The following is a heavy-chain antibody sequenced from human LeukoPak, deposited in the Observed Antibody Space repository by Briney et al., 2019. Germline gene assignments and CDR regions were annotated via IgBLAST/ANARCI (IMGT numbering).Heavy chain of an antibody. D-gene: IGHD1-26*01. V-gene: IGHV4-34*01. CDR1: GGSISSGGYY. CDR3: ARAPTRTYNWFDP. Sequence: PSEALSLTCAVSGGSISSGGYYWSWIRQPPGKGLEWIGEINHSGSTNYNLSLKSRVTISVDTSKNQFSLKLSSVTAADTAVYYCARAPTRTYNWFDPWGQGTLVTVSS. CDR2: INHSGST. J-gene: IGHJ5*02.